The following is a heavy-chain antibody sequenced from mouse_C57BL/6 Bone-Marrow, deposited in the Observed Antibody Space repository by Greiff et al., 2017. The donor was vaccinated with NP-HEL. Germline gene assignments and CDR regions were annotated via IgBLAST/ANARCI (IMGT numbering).Heavy chain of an antibody. J-gene: IGHJ4*01. D-gene: IGHD1-1*01. CDR1: GYTFTSYW. Sequence: QVQLQQPGAELVKPGASVTLSCKASGYTFTSYWMHWVKQRPVRGLEWIGRIDPYSGGTMYNEKFKSKATLTVDKPSSTAFLQLRSLTSEDSAVYYCARPAWDYGSSYYYYARDYRGKGTSVTVSS. CDR2: IDPYSGGT. CDR3: ARPAWDYGSSYYYYARDY. V-gene: IGHV1-72*01.